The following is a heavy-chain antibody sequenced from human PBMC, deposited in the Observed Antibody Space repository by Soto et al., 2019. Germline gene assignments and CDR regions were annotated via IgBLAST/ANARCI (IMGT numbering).Heavy chain of an antibody. CDR2: IIPIFGTA. Sequence: SVKVSCKASGGTFSSYAISWVRQAPGQGLEWMGGIIPIFGTANYAQKFQGRVTIAADESTSTAHMELSSLRSEDTAVYYCARDGAPYSSSSPHWFDPWGQGTLVTVSS. D-gene: IGHD6-6*01. CDR1: GGTFSSYA. CDR3: ARDGAPYSSSSPHWFDP. V-gene: IGHV1-69*13. J-gene: IGHJ5*02.